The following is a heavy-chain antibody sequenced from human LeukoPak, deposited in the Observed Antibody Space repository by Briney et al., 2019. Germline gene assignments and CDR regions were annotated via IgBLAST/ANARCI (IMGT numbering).Heavy chain of an antibody. D-gene: IGHD1-26*01. CDR2: ISGSGVST. CDR3: AKDDKGSYYLD. Sequence: GGSLRLSCAASGFTFSSYAMSWVRQAPGKGLEWVSAISGSGVSTYYADSVKGRFTISRDNSKNTLYLQMNSLRAEDTAVYYCAKDDKGSYYLDWGQGTLVTVSS. J-gene: IGHJ4*02. V-gene: IGHV3-23*01. CDR1: GFTFSSYA.